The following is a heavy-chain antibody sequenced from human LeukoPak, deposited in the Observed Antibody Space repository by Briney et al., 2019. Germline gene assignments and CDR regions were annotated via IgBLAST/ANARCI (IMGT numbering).Heavy chain of an antibody. Sequence: GGSLRLSCAASGFTFSSYAMSWVRQAPGKGLEWVSSIRGSGGGTNYGDSVKGRFTISRYNSKNTLSLQMNSLRAEDTAVYYCAKGSSYYASGAYYYFDYWGQGTLVTVSS. CDR2: IRGSGGGT. D-gene: IGHD3-10*01. CDR3: AKGSSYYASGAYYYFDY. J-gene: IGHJ4*02. V-gene: IGHV3-23*01. CDR1: GFTFSSYA.